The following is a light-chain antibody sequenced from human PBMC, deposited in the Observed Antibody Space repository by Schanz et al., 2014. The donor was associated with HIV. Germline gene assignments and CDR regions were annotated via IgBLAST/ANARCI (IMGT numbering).Light chain of an antibody. CDR1: SSNIGSNY. CDR2: RNN. Sequence: QSVLTQPPSASGTPGQRVTISCSGSSSNIGSNYVYWYQQLPGTAPKLLIYRNNQRPSGVPDRFSGSKSGTSASLAISGLQSEDEADYFCATWDDSLEGWVFGGGTKLTVL. V-gene: IGLV1-47*01. J-gene: IGLJ3*02. CDR3: ATWDDSLEGWV.